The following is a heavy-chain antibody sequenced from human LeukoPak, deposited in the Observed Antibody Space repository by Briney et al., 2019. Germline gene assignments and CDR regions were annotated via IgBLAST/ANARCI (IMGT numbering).Heavy chain of an antibody. D-gene: IGHD6-13*01. J-gene: IGHJ4*02. V-gene: IGHV3-21*01. Sequence: GVSLRLSCAASGFTFSSYSMNWVRQAPGKGLEWVSSISSSSSYIYYADSVKGRFTISRDNAKNSLYLQMNSLRAEDTAVYYCARDASRWSSSLYYFDYWGQGTLVTVSS. CDR1: GFTFSSYS. CDR2: ISSSSSYI. CDR3: ARDASRWSSSLYYFDY.